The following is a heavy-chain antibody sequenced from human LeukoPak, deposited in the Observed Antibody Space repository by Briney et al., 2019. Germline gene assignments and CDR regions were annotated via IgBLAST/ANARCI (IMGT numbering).Heavy chain of an antibody. CDR3: ARVGSIAAAGTPDY. V-gene: IGHV3-23*01. D-gene: IGHD6-13*01. CDR2: ISGSGGST. Sequence: GGSLRLSCAASGFNFSTYAMSWVRQAPGKGLEWVSVISGSGGSTYNADSVKGRFTISRDNAMNSLYLQMNSLRAEDTAVYYCARVGSIAAAGTPDYWGQGTLVTVSS. CDR1: GFNFSTYA. J-gene: IGHJ4*02.